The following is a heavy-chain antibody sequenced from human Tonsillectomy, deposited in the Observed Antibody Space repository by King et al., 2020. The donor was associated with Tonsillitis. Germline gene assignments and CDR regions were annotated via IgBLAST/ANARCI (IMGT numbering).Heavy chain of an antibody. CDR2: IYSGGST. Sequence: VQLVESGGGLVQPGGSLRLSCAASGFTVSSNYMSWVRQALGRGLEWVSVIYSGGSTFYADSVKGRFTISRHNSKNTLYLQMNSLRAEDTAVYYCARGRYYDSSGYYYEDFWGRGTLVTVSS. CDR1: GFTVSSNY. CDR3: ARGRYYDSSGYYYEDF. V-gene: IGHV3-53*04. J-gene: IGHJ4*02. D-gene: IGHD3-22*01.